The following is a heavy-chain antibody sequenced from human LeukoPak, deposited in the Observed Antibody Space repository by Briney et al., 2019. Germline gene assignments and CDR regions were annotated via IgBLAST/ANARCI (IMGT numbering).Heavy chain of an antibody. J-gene: IGHJ4*02. CDR3: AREGLDSSSSFDY. Sequence: SVKVSCKASGGTFSSYAISWVRQAPGQGLEWMGGIIPIFGTANYAQKFQGRVTITADESTSTAYMELSSLRSEDTAVYYCAREGLDSSSSFDYWGRGTLVTVSS. V-gene: IGHV1-69*13. CDR2: IIPIFGTA. CDR1: GGTFSSYA. D-gene: IGHD6-13*01.